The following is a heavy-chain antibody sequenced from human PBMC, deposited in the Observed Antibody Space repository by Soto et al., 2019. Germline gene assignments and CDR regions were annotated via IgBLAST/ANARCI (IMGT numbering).Heavy chain of an antibody. Sequence: ASVKVSCKASGGTFSSYAFSWVRQAPGQGLEWMGGIIPIFGRANYAQKFQGRVSITADKSTTTAYMELSSLKFEDTAVYYCARGGDGSGSESVFDIWGQGTMVTVSS. V-gene: IGHV1-69*06. CDR1: GGTFSSYA. CDR2: IIPIFGRA. J-gene: IGHJ3*02. CDR3: ARGGDGSGSESVFDI. D-gene: IGHD3-22*01.